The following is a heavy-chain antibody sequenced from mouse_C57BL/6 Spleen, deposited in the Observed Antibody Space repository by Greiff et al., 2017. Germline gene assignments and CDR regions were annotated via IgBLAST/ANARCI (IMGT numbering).Heavy chain of an antibody. J-gene: IGHJ4*01. CDR1: GFTFSSYA. V-gene: IGHV5-4*03. CDR2: ISDGGSCT. D-gene: IGHD4-1*01. CDR3: AREGDWGYAMDY. Sequence: EVKLMESGGGLVKPGGSLKLSCAASGFTFSSYAMSWVRQTPEKRLEWVATISDGGSCTYYPDNVKGRFTISRDNAKNNLYLQMSHLKSEDTAMYYCAREGDWGYAMDYWGQGTSVTVSS.